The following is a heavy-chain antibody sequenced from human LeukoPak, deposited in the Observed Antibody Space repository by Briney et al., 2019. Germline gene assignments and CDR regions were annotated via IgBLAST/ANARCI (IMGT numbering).Heavy chain of an antibody. Sequence: WXGSIYYSGSTYYNPSLKSRVTISVDTSKNQFSLKLSSVTAADTAVYYCARRYYGSGSAFDIWGQGTMVTVSS. D-gene: IGHD3-10*01. J-gene: IGHJ3*02. CDR3: ARRYYGSGSAFDI. CDR2: IYYSGST. V-gene: IGHV4-39*01.